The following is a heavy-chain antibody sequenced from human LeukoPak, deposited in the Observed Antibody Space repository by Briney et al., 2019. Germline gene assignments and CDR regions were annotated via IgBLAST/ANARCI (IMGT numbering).Heavy chain of an antibody. CDR3: ANREYSYGYGY. CDR1: GGSVSSGSYY. Sequence: SETLSLTCTVSGGSVSSGSYYWSWIRQPPGTGLEWIGYIYYSGSTNYNPSLKSRVTISVDTSKNQFSLKLSSVTAADTAVYYCANREYSYGYGYWGQGTLVTVSS. V-gene: IGHV4-61*01. D-gene: IGHD5-18*01. CDR2: IYYSGST. J-gene: IGHJ4*02.